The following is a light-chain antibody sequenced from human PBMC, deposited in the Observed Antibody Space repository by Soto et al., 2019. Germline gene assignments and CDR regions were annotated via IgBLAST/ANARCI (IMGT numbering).Light chain of an antibody. CDR3: QQFYNYPRT. CDR1: QSISSN. CDR2: AAS. Sequence: AIQLTQSPSSLSASVGDRVTITCRASQSISSNLNWYQQKPGRAPKLLIYAASSVQTGVPSLFSGSGSGTDFTLTISYLQSEDFGTYYCQQFYNYPRTFGQGTKVDIK. V-gene: IGKV1D-13*01. J-gene: IGKJ1*01.